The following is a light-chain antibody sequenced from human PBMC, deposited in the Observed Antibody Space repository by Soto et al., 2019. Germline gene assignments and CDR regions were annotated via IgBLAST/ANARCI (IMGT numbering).Light chain of an antibody. Sequence: EIVLTQSPGTLSLSPGERATLSCRASQSIYTNYLAWYQQQPGQANRLLFFGASRRSTGIPDRFSCSGSETDFTFTITRLEPEDYEVDYSQHYGSPPPVYTFGQGTKLEIK. CDR3: QHYGSPPPVYT. J-gene: IGKJ2*01. CDR1: QSIYTNY. V-gene: IGKV3-20*01. CDR2: GAS.